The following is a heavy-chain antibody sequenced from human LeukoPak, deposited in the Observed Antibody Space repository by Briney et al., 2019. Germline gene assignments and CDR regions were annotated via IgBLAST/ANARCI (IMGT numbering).Heavy chain of an antibody. D-gene: IGHD2-21*01. Sequence: SETLSLTCTVSSGSISNYFWSWIRQPPGKGLEWIGYIYYSGGTNYNPSLKSRVTISVDTSKNQFSLKLSSVTAADTAVYYCARPSRSDSTAGAFDIWGQGTMVTVSS. CDR3: ARPSRSDSTAGAFDI. V-gene: IGHV4-59*01. CDR2: IYYSGGT. J-gene: IGHJ3*02. CDR1: SGSISNYF.